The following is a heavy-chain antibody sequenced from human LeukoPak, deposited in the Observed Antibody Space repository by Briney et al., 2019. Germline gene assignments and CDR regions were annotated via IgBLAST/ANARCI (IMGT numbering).Heavy chain of an antibody. D-gene: IGHD3-22*01. V-gene: IGHV3-21*01. CDR3: AREEGYYDSSGREFDY. J-gene: IGHJ4*02. Sequence: GGSLRLSCAASGFTFSSYSMNWVRQAPGKGLEWVSSISSSSSYIYYADSVKGRFTISGDNAKNSLYLQMNSLRAEDTAVYYCAREEGYYDSSGREFDYWGQGTLVTVSS. CDR2: ISSSSSYI. CDR1: GFTFSSYS.